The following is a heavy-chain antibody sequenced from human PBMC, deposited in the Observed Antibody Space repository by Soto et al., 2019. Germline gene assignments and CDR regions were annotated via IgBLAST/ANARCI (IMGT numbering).Heavy chain of an antibody. V-gene: IGHV4-31*03. CDR3: ARERPYSSGWARAFDI. CDR1: GGSISSGGYY. CDR2: IYYSGST. Sequence: PSETLSLTCTVSGGSISSGGYYWSWIRQHPGKGLEWIGYIYYSGSTYYNPSLKSRVTISVDTSKNQFSLKLSSVTAADTAVYYCARERPYSSGWARAFDIWGQGTMVTVSS. J-gene: IGHJ3*02. D-gene: IGHD6-19*01.